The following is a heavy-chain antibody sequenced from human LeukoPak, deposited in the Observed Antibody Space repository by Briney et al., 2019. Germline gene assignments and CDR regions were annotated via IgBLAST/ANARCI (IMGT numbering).Heavy chain of an antibody. J-gene: IGHJ4*02. CDR1: GFTFSSHV. V-gene: IGHV3-23*01. Sequence: GGSLRLSCAASGFTFSSHVMSWVRQAPGKGLEWVSGISNSSDSTSYADSVKGRLTISRDNSKSTLHLQMNSLRAEDTAVYYCASTGYGVRDYWGQGTLVTVSS. CDR2: ISNSSDST. D-gene: IGHD4-17*01. CDR3: ASTGYGVRDY.